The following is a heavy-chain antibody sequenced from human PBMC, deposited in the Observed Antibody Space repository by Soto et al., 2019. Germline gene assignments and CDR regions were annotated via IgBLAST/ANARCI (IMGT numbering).Heavy chain of an antibody. CDR2: TIPIFGTP. Sequence: QVQLVQSGVEVKKPGSSVKVSCKASGGTFSSFPISWVRQAPGQGLEWMGGTIPIFGTPKYAQKFQGRVTITADESTNTAYMELSSLTSEDTAVYYCARDLTLYRDSWGQGTLVTVSS. J-gene: IGHJ4*02. CDR1: GGTFSSFP. CDR3: ARDLTLYRDS. V-gene: IGHV1-69*12. D-gene: IGHD2-15*01.